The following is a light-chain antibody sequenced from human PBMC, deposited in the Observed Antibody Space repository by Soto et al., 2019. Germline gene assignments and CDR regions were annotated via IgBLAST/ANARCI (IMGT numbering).Light chain of an antibody. CDR2: LNSDGTH. Sequence: QSVLTQSPSASASLGASVKLTCTVTGGHTTYAIAWHQQQPDKAPRYLMTLNSDGTHFDGDGIPDRFSGSSSGAERYLTISSLQPEDEADYYCQTWGSDSHVFGDGTKVTVL. CDR3: QTWGSDSHV. V-gene: IGLV4-69*01. J-gene: IGLJ1*01. CDR1: GGHTTYA.